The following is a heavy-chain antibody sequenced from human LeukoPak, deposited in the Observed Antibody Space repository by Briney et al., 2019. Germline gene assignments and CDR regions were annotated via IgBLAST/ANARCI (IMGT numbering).Heavy chain of an antibody. CDR3: ARANGYNYPFDY. V-gene: IGHV4-39*07. Sequence: PSETLSLTCTVSGGSISTSGYYWGWIRQPPGKGLEYFASIDSSGNTYYNPSLQSRVTISADTSKNQFSLKLSSVTAADTAVYYCARANGYNYPFDYWGQGTLVTVSS. CDR2: IDSSGNT. J-gene: IGHJ4*02. CDR1: GGSISTSGYY. D-gene: IGHD5-24*01.